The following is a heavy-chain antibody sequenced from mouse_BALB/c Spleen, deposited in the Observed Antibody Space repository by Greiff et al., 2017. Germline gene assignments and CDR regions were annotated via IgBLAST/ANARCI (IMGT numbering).Heavy chain of an antibody. CDR1: GYTFTSYT. J-gene: IGHJ4*01. CDR2: INPSSGYT. V-gene: IGHV1-4*01. D-gene: IGHD2-3*01. CDR3: AMGYYVDYAMDY. Sequence: VQLQQSGAELARPGASVKMSCKASGYTFTSYTMHWVKQRPGQGLEWIGYINPSSGYTNYNQKFKDKATLTADKSSSTAYMQLSSLTSEDSAVYYCAMGYYVDYAMDYWGQGTSVTVSS.